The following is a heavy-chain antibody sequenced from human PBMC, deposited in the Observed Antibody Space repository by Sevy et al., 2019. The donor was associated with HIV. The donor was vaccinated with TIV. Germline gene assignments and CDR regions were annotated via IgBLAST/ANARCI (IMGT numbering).Heavy chain of an antibody. D-gene: IGHD1-1*01. CDR3: ARDAQTWRGPWYGTSGADR. V-gene: IGHV3-23*01. Sequence: GGSLRLSCTASGFTFSTYTLTWARQAPGKGLEWVSSITPDDTHYADSVRGRFSVSRDNSKNTLYLQMDSLTVDDTAVYYCARDAQTWRGPWYGTSGADRWGQGTLVTVSS. CDR2: ITPDDT. CDR1: GFTFSTYT. J-gene: IGHJ5*02.